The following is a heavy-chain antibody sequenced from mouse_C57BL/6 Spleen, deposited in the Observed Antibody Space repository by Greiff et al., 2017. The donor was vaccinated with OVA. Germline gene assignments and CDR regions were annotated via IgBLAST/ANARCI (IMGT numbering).Heavy chain of an antibody. V-gene: IGHV1-64*01. Sequence: QVQLQQPGAELVKPGASVKLSCKASGYTFTSYWMHWVKQRPGQGLEWIGMIHPNSGSTNYNEKFKSKATLTVDKSSSTAYMQLSSLTSEDSAVYYCARSYDYDGVYFDYGGQGTTLTVSS. D-gene: IGHD2-4*01. CDR1: GYTFTSYW. CDR2: IHPNSGST. CDR3: ARSYDYDGVYFDY. J-gene: IGHJ2*01.